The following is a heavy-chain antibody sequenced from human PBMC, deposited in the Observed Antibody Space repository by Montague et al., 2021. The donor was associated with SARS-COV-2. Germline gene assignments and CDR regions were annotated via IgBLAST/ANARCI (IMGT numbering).Heavy chain of an antibody. CDR3: ARAYCGGDCYFYWYFDL. CDR1: GDSVSSNIAT. V-gene: IGHV6-1*01. J-gene: IGHJ2*01. CDR2: TYYRSKWYN. D-gene: IGHD2-21*02. Sequence: CAISGDSVSSNIATWNWIRQSPSRGLEWLGRTYYRSKWYNDYAVSVKSRVIINPDTSNNRISLQLNSVTPEDTAVYYCARAYCGGDCYFYWYFDLWGRGILVTVSS.